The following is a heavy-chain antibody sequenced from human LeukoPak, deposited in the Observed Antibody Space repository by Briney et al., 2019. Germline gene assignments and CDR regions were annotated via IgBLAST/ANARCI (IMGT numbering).Heavy chain of an antibody. CDR1: GFTFSSYA. CDR3: AKDKFRCSSTSCYGAFDY. V-gene: IGHV3-23*01. CDR2: ISGRGGST. J-gene: IGHJ4*02. D-gene: IGHD2-2*01. Sequence: PGGSLRLSCAASGFTFSSYAMSWVRQAPGKELEWVSAISGRGGSTYYADSVKGRFTISRDNSKNTLYLQMNSLRAEDTAVYYCAKDKFRCSSTSCYGAFDYWGQGTLVTVSS.